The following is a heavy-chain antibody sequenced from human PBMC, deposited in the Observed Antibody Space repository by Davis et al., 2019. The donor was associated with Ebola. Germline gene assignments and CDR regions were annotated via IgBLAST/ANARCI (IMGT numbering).Heavy chain of an antibody. D-gene: IGHD6-13*01. Sequence: GESLKISCAASGFTFSSYGMHWVRQAPGKGLEWVAVIWYDGSNKYYADSVKGRFTISRDNSKNTLYLQMNSLRAEDTAVYYCAKDSSSWYNYYYYGMDVWGQGTTVTVSS. CDR1: GFTFSSYG. CDR2: IWYDGSNK. V-gene: IGHV3-33*06. J-gene: IGHJ6*02. CDR3: AKDSSSWYNYYYYGMDV.